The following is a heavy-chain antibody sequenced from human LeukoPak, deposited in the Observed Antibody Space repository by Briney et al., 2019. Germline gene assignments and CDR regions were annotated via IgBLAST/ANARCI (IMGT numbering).Heavy chain of an antibody. D-gene: IGHD2-15*01. J-gene: IGHJ6*03. Sequence: SETLSLTCTVSGGSISSYYWSWIQQPAGKGLEWIGRIYTSGSTNYNPSLKSRVTMSVDTSKNQFSLKLSSVTAADTAMYYCARVKGPAAAQHYYYYMDVWGKGTTVTVSS. CDR3: ARVKGPAAAQHYYYYMDV. CDR1: GGSISSYY. V-gene: IGHV4-4*07. CDR2: IYTSGST.